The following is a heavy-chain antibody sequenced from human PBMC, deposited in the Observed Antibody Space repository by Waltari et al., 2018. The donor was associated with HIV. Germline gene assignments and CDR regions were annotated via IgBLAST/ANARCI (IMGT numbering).Heavy chain of an antibody. CDR3: LRDDPGYRAIDY. V-gene: IGHV3-21*02. CDR2: LSRSGEV. J-gene: IGHJ4*02. Sequence: LVESGGGQATPGEAMTLSCFGSGFSFRHLSINWGRQFPGKGLEWVASLSRSGEVLQADSVRGRFKIYRDDGRNSGFLQMDSLKIEDTAIYYCLRDDPGYRAIDYWGQGVPVNVS. D-gene: IGHD5-18*01. CDR1: GFSFRHLS.